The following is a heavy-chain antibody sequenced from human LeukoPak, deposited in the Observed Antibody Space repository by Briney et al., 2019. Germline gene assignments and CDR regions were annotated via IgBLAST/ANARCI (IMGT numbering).Heavy chain of an antibody. V-gene: IGHV4-61*08. CDR3: AGLGYSYGSYFGY. CDR1: GGSFRGVFGGSSSGYY. Sequence: PSETLSLTCAVYGGSFRGVFGGSSSGYYWSWIRQPPGKGLEWIGYIYYSGSTNYNPSLKSRVTISVDTSKNQFSLKLSSVTAADTAVYYCAGLGYSYGSYFGYWGQGTLVTVSS. D-gene: IGHD5-18*01. J-gene: IGHJ4*02. CDR2: IYYSGST.